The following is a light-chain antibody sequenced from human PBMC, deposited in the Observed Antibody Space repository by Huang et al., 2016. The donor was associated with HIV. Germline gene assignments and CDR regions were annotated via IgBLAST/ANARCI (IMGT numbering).Light chain of an antibody. CDR3: QQYYSLPLT. Sequence: DIVMTQSPDSLAVSLGERATINCKSSQSVLYSSNNKNYLAWYQQKPGQPPKVLIYWASTRESGVPDRFSGSGSVTDFTLTISNLQAEDVAIYYCQQYYSLPLTFGGGTKVEIK. J-gene: IGKJ4*01. CDR1: QSVLYSSNNKNY. CDR2: WAS. V-gene: IGKV4-1*01.